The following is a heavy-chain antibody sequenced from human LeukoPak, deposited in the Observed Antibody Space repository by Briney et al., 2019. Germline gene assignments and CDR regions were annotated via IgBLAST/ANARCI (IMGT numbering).Heavy chain of an antibody. J-gene: IGHJ4*02. CDR2: TSYNGNT. V-gene: IGHV1-18*01. CDR3: ARHSGSGWQALGY. CDR1: GGTSSSYA. D-gene: IGHD6-19*01. Sequence: ASVKVSCKASGGTSSSYAISWVRQAPGLGLEWMGWTSYNGNTNYAQKFQDRVTMTTDTSTTTAYMELRSLESDDTAVYYCARHSGSGWQALGYWGQGTLVTVSS.